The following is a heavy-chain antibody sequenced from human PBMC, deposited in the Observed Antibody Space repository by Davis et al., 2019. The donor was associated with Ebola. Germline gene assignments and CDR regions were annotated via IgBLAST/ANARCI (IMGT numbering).Heavy chain of an antibody. D-gene: IGHD2/OR15-2a*01. CDR3: ARDRRENYMDV. CDR2: IYSVSST. Sequence: PGGSLRLSCAASGFTVNSNYMSWVRQAPGKGLELVSLIYSVSSTYYADSVKGRFTISRDNSKDTVYLQMNSLRVEDTAVYYCARDRRENYMDVWGTGTTVTVSS. J-gene: IGHJ6*03. CDR1: GFTVNSNY. V-gene: IGHV3-53*01.